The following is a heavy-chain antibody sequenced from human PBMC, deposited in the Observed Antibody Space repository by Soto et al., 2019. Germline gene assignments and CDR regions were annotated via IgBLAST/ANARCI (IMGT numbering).Heavy chain of an antibody. V-gene: IGHV3-23*01. CDR1: GFSFSSYA. D-gene: IGHD2-21*02. Sequence: EVQLLESGGTLSQPGGSLRLSCAASGFSFSSYAMNWVRQAPGKSLEWVAAISGNGRSTYYGDSVKGRFTISRDNSRNTLYLQMNSLRAEDTALYFCAKDPLRGGNYYFFYFDDWGPGTLVTVSS. CDR3: AKDPLRGGNYYFFYFDD. CDR2: ISGNGRST. J-gene: IGHJ4*01.